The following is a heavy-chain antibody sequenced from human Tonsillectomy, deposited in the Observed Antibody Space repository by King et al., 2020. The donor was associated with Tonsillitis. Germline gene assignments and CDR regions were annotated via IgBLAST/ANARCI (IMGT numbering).Heavy chain of an antibody. CDR1: GYSFTNYW. J-gene: IGHJ4*02. Sequence: VQLVESGADVKKPGESLRISCKGSGYSFTNYWIGWVRQMPGKGLEWMGIVYPGDSDTRYSPSFQGQVTISADKSLSTAYLQWSSLKASDTAMYYCARNDDNTGNEAFDYWGQGTLLTVSS. CDR2: VYPGDSDT. D-gene: IGHD3-22*01. V-gene: IGHV5-51*01. CDR3: ARNDDNTGNEAFDY.